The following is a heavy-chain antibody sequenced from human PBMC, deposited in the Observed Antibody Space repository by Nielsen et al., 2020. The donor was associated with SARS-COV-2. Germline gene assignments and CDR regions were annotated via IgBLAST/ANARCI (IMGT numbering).Heavy chain of an antibody. D-gene: IGHD1-26*01. CDR2: INHSGST. J-gene: IGHJ4*02. CDR3: ARIVGATLGEDY. V-gene: IGHV4-34*01. CDR1: GGSFSGYY. Sequence: SETLSLTCAVYGGSFSGYYWSWIRQPPGKGLEWIGEINHSGSTNYNPSLKSRVTISVDTSKNQFSLKLSSVTAADTAVYYCARIVGATLGEDYWGQGTLVTVSS.